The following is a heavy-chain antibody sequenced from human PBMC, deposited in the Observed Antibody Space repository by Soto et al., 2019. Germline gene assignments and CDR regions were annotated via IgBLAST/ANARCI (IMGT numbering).Heavy chain of an antibody. J-gene: IGHJ4*02. Sequence: GGSLRLSCTASGFTFSSHGMHWVRQAPGKGLEWVAVIWYDGSNKYYADSVKGRFTISRDNSKNTLYLQMNSLRAEDTAVYYCARGSGYSSSWYGTFDYWGQGTLVTVS. D-gene: IGHD6-13*01. CDR1: GFTFSSHG. CDR3: ARGSGYSSSWYGTFDY. V-gene: IGHV3-33*01. CDR2: IWYDGSNK.